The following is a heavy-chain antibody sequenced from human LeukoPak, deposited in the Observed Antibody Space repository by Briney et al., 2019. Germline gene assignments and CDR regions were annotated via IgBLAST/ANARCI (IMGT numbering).Heavy chain of an antibody. J-gene: IGHJ4*02. CDR3: AKAPVTSCRGAYCYPFDS. Sequence: GALRLSCAASGFTLSTYAMSWVRQTPGKGLEWVAATSSSDAGTYHADSVRGRFTISRDNSKNTLYLQMNSLRAEDAAVYFCAKAPVTSCRGAYCYPFDSWGQGTLVTVSS. V-gene: IGHV3-23*01. CDR2: TSSSDAGT. CDR1: GFTLSTYA. D-gene: IGHD2-21*01.